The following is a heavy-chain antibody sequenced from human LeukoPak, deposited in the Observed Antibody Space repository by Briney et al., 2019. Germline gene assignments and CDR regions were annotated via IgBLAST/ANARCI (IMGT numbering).Heavy chain of an antibody. Sequence: GGSLRLSCAASGFTFSSYSMNWVRQAPGKGLEWVSSISSSSSYIYYADSVKGRFTISRDNAKNSLYLQMNSLRAEDTAVYCCARVSGIAAASWGQGTLVTVSS. CDR3: ARVSGIAAAS. D-gene: IGHD6-13*01. J-gene: IGHJ4*02. V-gene: IGHV3-21*01. CDR1: GFTFSSYS. CDR2: ISSSSSYI.